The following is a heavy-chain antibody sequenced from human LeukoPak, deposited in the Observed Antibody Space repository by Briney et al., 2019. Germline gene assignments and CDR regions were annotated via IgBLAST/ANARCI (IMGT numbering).Heavy chain of an antibody. V-gene: IGHV3-21*01. CDR2: ISSSSSYI. J-gene: IGHJ3*02. CDR1: GFTFSSYS. Sequence: GGSLTLSCAASGFTFSSYSMNWVRQAPGKGLEWVSSISSSSSYIYYADSVKGRFTISRDNAKNSLYLQMNSLRADDTAVYYCARDRITMIVVDAFDIWGQGTMVTVSS. D-gene: IGHD3-22*01. CDR3: ARDRITMIVVDAFDI.